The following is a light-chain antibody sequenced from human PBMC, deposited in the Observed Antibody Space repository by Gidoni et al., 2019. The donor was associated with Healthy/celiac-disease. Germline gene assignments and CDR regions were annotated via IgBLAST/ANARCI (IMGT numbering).Light chain of an antibody. CDR3: QQSYSTPPCT. CDR2: AAS. CDR1: QSISSY. V-gene: IGKV1-39*01. J-gene: IGKJ1*01. Sequence: DSQMTQSPSSLSASVGDRVTITCRASQSISSYLNWYQQKPGKAPKLLIYAASSLQSGVPSRFSGSGSGTDFTLTISSLQPEDFATYYCQQSYSTPPCTFGQGTKVEIK.